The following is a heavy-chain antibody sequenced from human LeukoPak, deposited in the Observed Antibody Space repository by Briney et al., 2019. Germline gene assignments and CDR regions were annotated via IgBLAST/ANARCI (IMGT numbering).Heavy chain of an antibody. Sequence: PGGSLRLSCAASGFTFSSYWMHWVRQAPGKGLVWVSRINYDGSSTTYADSVKGRFTMSRDNAKNTLYLQMNSLRAEDTAVYYCARDGGSGPLGAFDIWGQGTMVTVSS. CDR2: INYDGSST. CDR3: ARDGGSGPLGAFDI. V-gene: IGHV3-74*01. CDR1: GFTFSSYW. J-gene: IGHJ3*02. D-gene: IGHD3-10*01.